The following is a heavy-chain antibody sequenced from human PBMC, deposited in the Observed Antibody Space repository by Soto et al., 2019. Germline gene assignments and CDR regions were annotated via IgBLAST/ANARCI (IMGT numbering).Heavy chain of an antibody. J-gene: IGHJ4*02. CDR2: MNYSGST. CDR1: GGSISSYY. Sequence: PSETLSLTCTVSGGSISSYYWSWIRQPPGKGLEWIGYMNYSGSTNYNPSLKSRVTISVDTSKNQFSLKLSSVTAADTAVYYCAFGPFDYFDYWGQGTLVTVSS. D-gene: IGHD3-16*01. CDR3: AFGPFDYFDY. V-gene: IGHV4-59*01.